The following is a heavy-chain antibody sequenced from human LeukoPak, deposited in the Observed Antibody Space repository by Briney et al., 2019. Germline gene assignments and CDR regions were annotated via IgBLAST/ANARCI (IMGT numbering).Heavy chain of an antibody. J-gene: IGHJ4*02. D-gene: IGHD3-22*01. CDR2: IYYSGST. Sequence: ASETLSLTCTVSGGSISSSSYYWGWIRQPPGKGLEWIGSIYYSGSTYYNPSLKSRVTISVDTSKNQFSLKLSSVTAADTAVYYCAREDYYDSSGYYPFDYWGQGTLVTVSS. CDR3: AREDYYDSSGYYPFDY. V-gene: IGHV4-39*07. CDR1: GGSISSSSYY.